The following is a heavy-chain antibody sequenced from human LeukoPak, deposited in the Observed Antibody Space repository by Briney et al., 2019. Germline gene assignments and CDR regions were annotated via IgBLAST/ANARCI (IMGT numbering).Heavy chain of an antibody. CDR2: INNDGSIT. V-gene: IGHV3-74*01. Sequence: GGSLRLLCAASGFTFSIYWMHWVRRAPGRGVVWVSFINNDGSITSYADSVKGRFTISRDNAKDTVYLQMNSLRAEDTAVYYCARPCSGGTCYPDYGGQGTVVTVSS. CDR3: ARPCSGGTCYPDY. CDR1: GFTFSIYW. D-gene: IGHD2-15*01. J-gene: IGHJ4*02.